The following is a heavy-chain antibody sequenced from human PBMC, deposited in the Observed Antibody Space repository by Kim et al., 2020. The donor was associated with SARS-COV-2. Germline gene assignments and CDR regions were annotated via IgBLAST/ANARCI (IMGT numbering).Heavy chain of an antibody. D-gene: IGHD6-6*01. CDR2: IYYTGTS. Sequence: SETLSLTCTVSGDSISNTNYYWAWVRQPPGKGLEWISSIYYTGTSFYKPSLKSRVTISVDTSKNHFSLKVNSVTAADTAVYYCTRETGGSSAARWGQGTLVIVSS. CDR1: GDSISNTNYY. V-gene: IGHV4-39*02. J-gene: IGHJ4*02. CDR3: TRETGGSSAAR.